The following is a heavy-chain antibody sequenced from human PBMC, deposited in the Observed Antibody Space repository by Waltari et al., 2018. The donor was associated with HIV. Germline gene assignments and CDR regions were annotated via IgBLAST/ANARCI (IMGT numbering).Heavy chain of an antibody. CDR1: GFTFSAYD. CDR3: VRGGAAFVTGGMQVVQPGA. D-gene: IGHD6-6*01. CDR2: LRDRGQTL. V-gene: IGHV3-48*03. Sequence: EVQLVESGGGLVRPGGSLRLSCLASGFTFSAYDMNWVRQAPGKGLEWLSYLRDRGQTLYYAASTKGRFTVSRNNAKRSLYVDMGGLTAADTAVYDCVRGGAAFVTGGMQVVQPGAWGQGTLVTVS. J-gene: IGHJ1*01.